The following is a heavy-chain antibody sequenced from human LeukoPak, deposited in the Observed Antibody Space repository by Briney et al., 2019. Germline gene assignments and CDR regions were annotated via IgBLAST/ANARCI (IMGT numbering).Heavy chain of an antibody. J-gene: IGHJ4*02. CDR3: AKQSNPSSYYDFWSGYYKY. CDR2: INAGNGNT. Sequence: ASVKVSCKASGYTFTSYGISWVRQAPGQRLEWMGWINAGNGNTKYSQKFQGRVTITRDTSASTAYMELSSLRSEDTAVYYCAKQSNPSSYYDFWSGYYKYWGQGTLVTVSS. D-gene: IGHD3-3*01. V-gene: IGHV1-3*01. CDR1: GYTFTSYG.